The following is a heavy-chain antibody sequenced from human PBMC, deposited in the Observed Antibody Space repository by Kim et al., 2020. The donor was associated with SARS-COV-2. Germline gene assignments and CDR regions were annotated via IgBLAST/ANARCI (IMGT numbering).Heavy chain of an antibody. Sequence: GGSLRLSCAASGFTFDDYAMHWVRQAPGKGLEWVSLISGDGGSTYYADSVKGRFTISRDNSKNSLYLQMNSRRTEDTALYYCAKENSSSWAYNWFDPWGQGTLVTVSS. V-gene: IGHV3-43*02. CDR1: GFTFDDYA. D-gene: IGHD6-13*01. J-gene: IGHJ5*02. CDR2: ISGDGGST. CDR3: AKENSSSWAYNWFDP.